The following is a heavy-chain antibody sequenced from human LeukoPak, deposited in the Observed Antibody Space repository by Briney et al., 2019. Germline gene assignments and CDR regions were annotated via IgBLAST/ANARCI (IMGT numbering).Heavy chain of an antibody. CDR3: ARGPTISETGYFDY. V-gene: IGHV4-34*01. J-gene: IGHJ4*03. Sequence: PSETLSLTCAVYGGSFSAYYWSWLRQSPGKGLEWLAEINHRGDTNYNPSVKGRVSISVGTSKNQFSLKVTSLTAADTAVYYCARGPTISETGYFDYWGQGTLVTVSS. CDR2: INHRGDT. D-gene: IGHD1-1*01. CDR1: GGSFSAYY.